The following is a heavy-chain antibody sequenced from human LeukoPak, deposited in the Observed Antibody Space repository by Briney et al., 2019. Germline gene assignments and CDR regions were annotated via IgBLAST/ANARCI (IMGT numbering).Heavy chain of an antibody. CDR2: ISGSGLRT. D-gene: IGHD3-10*01. Sequence: PGGSLRLSCAASGFTFSSYAMIWVRQAPGKGLEWVSSISGSGLRTNYADSVKGRFTISRDKSKNTLYLQMNSVGVEDAAVYYCARCRVTMLRGITIGDYGYYMDVWGKGTTV. CDR3: ARCRVTMLRGITIGDYGYYMDV. J-gene: IGHJ6*03. V-gene: IGHV3-23*01. CDR1: GFTFSSYA.